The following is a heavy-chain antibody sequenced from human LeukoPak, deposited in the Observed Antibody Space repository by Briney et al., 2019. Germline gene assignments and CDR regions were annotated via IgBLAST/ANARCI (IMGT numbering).Heavy chain of an antibody. J-gene: IGHJ6*03. V-gene: IGHV3-48*03. CDR3: ARDGHGDFWRARRTYYMDV. Sequence: GGSLRLSCAASGFTFSSYEMNWVRQAPGKGLEWVSYISGSGSTIYYADSVKGRFTISRDNSKNTLYLQMNSLRAEDTAVYYCARDGHGDFWRARRTYYMDVWGKGTTVTVSS. CDR1: GFTFSSYE. CDR2: ISGSGSTI. D-gene: IGHD3-3*01.